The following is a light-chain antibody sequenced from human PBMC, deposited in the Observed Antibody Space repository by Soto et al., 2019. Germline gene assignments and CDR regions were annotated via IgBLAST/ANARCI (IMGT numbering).Light chain of an antibody. Sequence: QSALTQPASGSGSPGQSITISCTGTSSDVGVYNYVSWYQQHPGKAPKLMIYEVSNRPSGVSNRFSGSKSGNTASLTISGLQAEDEADYYCSSYTTSSTHWVFGGGTKLTVL. CDR1: SSDVGVYNY. CDR3: SSYTTSSTHWV. CDR2: EVS. J-gene: IGLJ3*02. V-gene: IGLV2-14*01.